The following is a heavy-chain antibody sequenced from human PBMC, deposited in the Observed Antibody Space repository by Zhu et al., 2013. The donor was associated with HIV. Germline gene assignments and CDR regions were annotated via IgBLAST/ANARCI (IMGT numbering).Heavy chain of an antibody. Sequence: QVQLVQSGAEVKKPGSSVKVSCKASGGTFSSYAISWVRQAPGQGLEWMGGIIPIFGTANYAQKFQGRVTITADESTSTAYMELSSLRSEDTAVYYCARDGYYDSSPMAPNWFDPWGQGTLVTVSS. V-gene: IGHV1-69*01. CDR3: ARDGYYDSSPMAPNWFDP. D-gene: IGHD3-22*01. J-gene: IGHJ5*02. CDR2: IIPIFGTA. CDR1: GGTFSSYA.